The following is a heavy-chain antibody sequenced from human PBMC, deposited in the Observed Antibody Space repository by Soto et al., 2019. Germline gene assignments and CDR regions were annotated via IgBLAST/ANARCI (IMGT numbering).Heavy chain of an antibody. CDR2: IYYTGTT. J-gene: IGHJ4*02. D-gene: IGHD3-16*01. V-gene: IGHV4-30-4*01. CDR3: ARRGREYEFPN. Sequence: KTSETLSLTCTVSGGSIDNGDYYWSWIRQPPAKGLEWIGYIYYTGTTYYKASLKSRITMSVDTSKNQFSLRLTSVTAADTAVYYCARRGREYEFPNWGQGTLVTVSS. CDR1: GGSIDNGDYY.